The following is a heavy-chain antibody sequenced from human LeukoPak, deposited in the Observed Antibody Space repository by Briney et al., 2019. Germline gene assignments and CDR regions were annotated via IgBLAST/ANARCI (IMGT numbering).Heavy chain of an antibody. D-gene: IGHD3-10*01. J-gene: IGHJ4*02. CDR3: ARETYYYGSGSYCPIDY. CDR2: ISSSSSYT. Sequence: GGSLRLSCAASGFTFSDYYMSWIRQAPGKGLEWVSYISSSSSYTNYADSVKGRFTISRDNAKNSLYLQMNSLRAEDTAVYYCARETYYYGSGSYCPIDYWGQGTLVTVSS. CDR1: GFTFSDYY. V-gene: IGHV3-11*05.